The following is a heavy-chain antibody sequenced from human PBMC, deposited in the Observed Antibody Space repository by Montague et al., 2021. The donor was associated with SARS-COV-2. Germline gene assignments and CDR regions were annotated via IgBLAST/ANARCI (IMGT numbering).Heavy chain of an antibody. CDR2: IKLDGSDK. Sequence: SLRLSCAASGFTFSSHWMSWVRQAPGKGLEWVANIKLDGSDKYYVDSVKGRFTISRDNVKNSLYLQMNSLRADDTAVYYCVRGGGALDFWGQGTMVTVSS. CDR3: VRGGGALDF. D-gene: IGHD3-10*01. V-gene: IGHV3-7*01. J-gene: IGHJ3*01. CDR1: GFTFSSHW.